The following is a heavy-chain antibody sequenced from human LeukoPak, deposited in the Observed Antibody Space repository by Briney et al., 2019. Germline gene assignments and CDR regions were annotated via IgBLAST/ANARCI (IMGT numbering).Heavy chain of an antibody. Sequence: SETLSLTCAVYGGSFSGYYWSWIRHPPGKGLEWIGEINHSGSTNYNPSLKSRVTISVDTSKNQFSLKLSSVTAADTAVYYCARGQGVAAAGDYYYGMDVWGQGTTVTVSS. V-gene: IGHV4-34*01. CDR2: INHSGST. J-gene: IGHJ6*02. D-gene: IGHD6-13*01. CDR3: ARGQGVAAAGDYYYGMDV. CDR1: GGSFSGYY.